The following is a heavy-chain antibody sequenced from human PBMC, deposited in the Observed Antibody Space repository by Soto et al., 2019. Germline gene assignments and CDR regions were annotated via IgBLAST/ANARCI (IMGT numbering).Heavy chain of an antibody. CDR2: ISAYNGNT. D-gene: IGHD5-18*01. Sequence: ASVKVSCKASGYTFTSYCISWVRQAPGQGLEWMGWISAYNGNTNYAQKLQGRVTMTTDTSTSTAYMELRSLRSDDTAVYYCARGMIQLWPHDAFDIWGQGTMVTVSS. V-gene: IGHV1-18*01. J-gene: IGHJ3*02. CDR1: GYTFTSYC. CDR3: ARGMIQLWPHDAFDI.